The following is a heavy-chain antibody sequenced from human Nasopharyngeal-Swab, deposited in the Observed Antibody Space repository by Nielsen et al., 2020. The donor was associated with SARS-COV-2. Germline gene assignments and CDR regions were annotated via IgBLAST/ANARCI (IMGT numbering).Heavy chain of an antibody. D-gene: IGHD3-10*01. V-gene: IGHV3-30*04. CDR2: ISYDGSNK. Sequence: GESLKISYAASGFTFSSYAMHWVRQAPGKGLEWVAVISYDGSNKYYADSVKGRFTISRDNSKNTLYLQMNSLRAEDTAVYYCARDRITMVRGVINDAFDIWGQGTMVTVSS. CDR1: GFTFSSYA. CDR3: ARDRITMVRGVINDAFDI. J-gene: IGHJ3*02.